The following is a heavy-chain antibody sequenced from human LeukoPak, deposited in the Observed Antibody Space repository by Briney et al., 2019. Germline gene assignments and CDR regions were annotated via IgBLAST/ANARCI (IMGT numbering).Heavy chain of an antibody. J-gene: IGHJ4*02. CDR3: ARAGAGLDY. CDR2: ISSSGSGGNT. CDR1: GVTLSNYA. Sequence: PGGSLRLSCVASGVTLSNYAMSWARQAPGKGLEWVSGISSSGSGGNTYYADAVKGRFTISRDNSRNTVYLQMNSLRAEDTAVYYCARAGAGLDYWGQGTLVTVSS. V-gene: IGHV3-23*01. D-gene: IGHD6-19*01.